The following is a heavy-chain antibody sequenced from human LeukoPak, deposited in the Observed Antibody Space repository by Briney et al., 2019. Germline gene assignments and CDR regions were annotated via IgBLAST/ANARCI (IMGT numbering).Heavy chain of an antibody. CDR1: GFTFSSYS. CDR3: ASVDYYGSGNYYNDVDY. J-gene: IGHJ4*02. V-gene: IGHV3-21*01. D-gene: IGHD3-10*01. CDR2: ISSSSSYI. Sequence: GGSLRLSCAASGFTFSSYSMNWVRQAPGKGLEWVSSISSSSSYIYYADSVKGRFTISRDNAKNSLYLQMNSLRAEDTALYYCASVDYYGSGNYYNDVDYWGQGALVTVSS.